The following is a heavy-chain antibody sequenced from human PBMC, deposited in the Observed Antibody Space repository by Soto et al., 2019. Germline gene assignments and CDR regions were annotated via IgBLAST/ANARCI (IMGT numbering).Heavy chain of an antibody. Sequence: QVQLVESGGGVVQPGRSLRLSCAASGFTVSSYGMHWVRQAPGTGLEWVAVISFDGSETYYADSVKGRFTISRDTSKNTLYLQMNSLRAEDTAVYYCAKDGIVVEPGTSYYYCYYMDVWGKGTTVTVSS. CDR3: AKDGIVVEPGTSYYYCYYMDV. CDR2: ISFDGSET. CDR1: GFTVSSYG. J-gene: IGHJ6*03. D-gene: IGHD2-2*01. V-gene: IGHV3-30*18.